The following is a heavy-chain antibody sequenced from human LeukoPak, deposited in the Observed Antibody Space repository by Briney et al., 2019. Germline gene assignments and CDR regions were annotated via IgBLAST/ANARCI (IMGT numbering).Heavy chain of an antibody. J-gene: IGHJ3*02. Sequence: ASVKVSCKASGYTFTGYYMHWVRQAPGQGLEWMGWINPNSGGTNYAQKLQGRVTMTRDKSIRTAYMELSGLTSDDTAVYYCARNIWFGESADAFDIWGQGTMVTVSS. CDR1: GYTFTGYY. D-gene: IGHD3-10*01. V-gene: IGHV1-2*02. CDR2: INPNSGGT. CDR3: ARNIWFGESADAFDI.